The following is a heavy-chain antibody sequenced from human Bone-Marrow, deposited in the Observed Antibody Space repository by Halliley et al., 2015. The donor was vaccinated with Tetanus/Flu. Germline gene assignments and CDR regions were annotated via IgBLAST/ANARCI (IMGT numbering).Heavy chain of an antibody. Sequence: DGSHKDYADSVKGRFSISRDNSKNTLNLQMNSLRPDDTAVYYCASDEECSNGVCNREGGLAVWGQGTTVTVSS. J-gene: IGHJ6*02. CDR3: ASDEECSNGVCNREGGLAV. D-gene: IGHD2-8*01. V-gene: IGHV3-30*01. CDR2: DGSHK.